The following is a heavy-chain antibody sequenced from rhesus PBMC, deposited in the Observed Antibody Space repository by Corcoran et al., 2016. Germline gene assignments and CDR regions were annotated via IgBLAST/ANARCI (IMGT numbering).Heavy chain of an antibody. Sequence: QVQLQESGPGLVKPSETLSLTCAVSSYSISRGYYWGWIRQPPGKGLGWLGSISGNGGSNYLNPSPTSRVTLSVDTSKNQFSLRLSSVTAADTAVYYFARTYCTSTTCYRCDYWGQGVLVTVSS. CDR3: ARTYCTSTTCYRCDY. D-gene: IGHD2-2*01. CDR1: SYSISRGYY. CDR2: ISGNGGSN. J-gene: IGHJ4*01. V-gene: IGHV4S14*01.